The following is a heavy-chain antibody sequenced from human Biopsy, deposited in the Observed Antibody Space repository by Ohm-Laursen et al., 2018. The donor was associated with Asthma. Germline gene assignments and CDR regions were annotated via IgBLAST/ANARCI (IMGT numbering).Heavy chain of an antibody. V-gene: IGHV3-9*01. CDR3: AKGEWELSEANFDY. J-gene: IGHJ4*02. Sequence: SLSLSCSASGFPFADYAMHWFLQAPGPGLEWVSGISWDSGSIGYADSVKGRFTISRDNAKNSLYLQMNSLRAEDTALYYCAKGEWELSEANFDYWGQGTLVTVSS. D-gene: IGHD1-26*01. CDR2: ISWDSGSI. CDR1: GFPFADYA.